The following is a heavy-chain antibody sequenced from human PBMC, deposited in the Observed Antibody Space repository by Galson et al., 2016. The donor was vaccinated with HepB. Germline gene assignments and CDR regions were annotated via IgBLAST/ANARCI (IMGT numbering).Heavy chain of an antibody. CDR2: FDPEENET. J-gene: IGHJ4*02. D-gene: IGHD3/OR15-3a*01. V-gene: IGHV1-24*01. Sequence: SVKVSCKVSGSTLTESSVHWVRQAPGKGLEWMGGFDPEENETVYAHKFQGRVIVTEDTSTETAFMELRSLTSEDTAVYYCATDWTLDYWGQGTLVSVSS. CDR3: ATDWTLDY. CDR1: GSTLTESS.